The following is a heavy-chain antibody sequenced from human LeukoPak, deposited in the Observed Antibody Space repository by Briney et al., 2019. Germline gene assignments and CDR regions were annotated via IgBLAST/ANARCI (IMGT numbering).Heavy chain of an antibody. D-gene: IGHD6-13*01. V-gene: IGHV7-4-1*02. CDR3: ARERRSSSPGEQQLVRAFDI. Sequence: EASVKVSCKASGYTFTNYAMSWVRQAPGQGLEWMGWINTNTGNPTYAQGFTGRFVFSLDTSVSTAYLQISSLKAEDTAMYYCARERRSSSPGEQQLVRAFDIWGQGTMVTVSS. J-gene: IGHJ3*02. CDR2: INTNTGNP. CDR1: GYTFTNYA.